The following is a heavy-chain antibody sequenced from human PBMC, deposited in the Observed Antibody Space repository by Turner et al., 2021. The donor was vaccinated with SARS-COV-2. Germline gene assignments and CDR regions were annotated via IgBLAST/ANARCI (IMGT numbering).Heavy chain of an antibody. Sequence: QVQLVESGGGVVQAGRSLRLSCAASGFTFSSYAMHWVRQAPGKGLEWVAVIWYDGSNKYYADSVKGRFTISRDNSKNTLYLQMNSLRAEDTAVYYCATDSPFSGSGEDYWGQGTLVTVSS. CDR1: GFTFSSYA. CDR2: IWYDGSNK. CDR3: ATDSPFSGSGEDY. V-gene: IGHV3-33*08. D-gene: IGHD3-22*01. J-gene: IGHJ4*01.